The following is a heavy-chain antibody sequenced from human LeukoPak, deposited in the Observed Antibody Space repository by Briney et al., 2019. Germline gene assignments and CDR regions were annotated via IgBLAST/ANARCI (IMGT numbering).Heavy chain of an antibody. CDR2: TYYRSKWYN. CDR1: GDSVSSNSAA. J-gene: IGHJ6*02. D-gene: IGHD6-13*01. CDR3: SRDRTAAAAVVRGMDV. V-gene: IGHV6-1*01. Sequence: HSQTLSLTCAISGDSVSSNSAAWNWIRQSPSRGLEWLGRTYYRSKWYNDYAVSVKSRVTINPDTSKNQFSLQLNSVTPEDTAVYYCSRDRTAAAAVVRGMDVWGQGTTVTVSS.